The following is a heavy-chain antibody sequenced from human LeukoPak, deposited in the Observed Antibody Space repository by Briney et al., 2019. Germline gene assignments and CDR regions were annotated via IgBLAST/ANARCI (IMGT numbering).Heavy chain of an antibody. V-gene: IGHV3-30-3*01. J-gene: IGHJ4*02. D-gene: IGHD1-26*01. CDR2: ISYDGSNK. CDR1: GFTFSSYA. Sequence: PGGCLRLSSAASGFTFSSYAMHWVRQAPGKGLEWVAVISYDGSNKYYADSVKGRFTISRDNSKNTLYLQMNSLRAEDTAVYYCARVPLGEWELPVWGQGTLVTVSS. CDR3: ARVPLGEWELPV.